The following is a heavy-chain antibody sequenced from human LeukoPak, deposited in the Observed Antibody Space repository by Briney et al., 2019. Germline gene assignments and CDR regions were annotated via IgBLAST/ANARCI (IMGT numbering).Heavy chain of an antibody. CDR2: IIPIFGTA. CDR3: ARVPAFWSGFFFYYGMDV. V-gene: IGHV1-69*13. CDR1: GGTFSSYA. J-gene: IGHJ6*02. D-gene: IGHD3-3*01. Sequence: EASVKVSCKASGGTFSSYAISWVRQAPGQGLEWMGGIIPIFGTANYAQKFQGRVTITADESTSTAYMELSSLRSEDTAVYYCARVPAFWSGFFFYYGMDVWGQGTTVTVSS.